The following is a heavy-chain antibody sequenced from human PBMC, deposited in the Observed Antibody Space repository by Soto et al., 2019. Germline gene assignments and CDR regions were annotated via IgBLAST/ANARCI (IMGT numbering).Heavy chain of an antibody. J-gene: IGHJ4*02. CDR1: GDSSASYW. V-gene: IGHV5-51*01. CDR3: ASRGYTYGPFDF. D-gene: IGHD5-18*01. CDR2: IYPGDSDT. Sequence: LGESLKISCQGSGDSSASYWIGWVRQMPGKGLEWMGIIYPGDSDTRYSPSFQGQVTISADKSINTAYLQWSSLKASDSAIYFCASRGYTYGPFDFWGQGTLVTVSS.